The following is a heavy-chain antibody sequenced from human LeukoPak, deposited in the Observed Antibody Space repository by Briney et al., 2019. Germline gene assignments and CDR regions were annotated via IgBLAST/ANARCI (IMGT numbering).Heavy chain of an antibody. CDR1: GFTFSSFA. CDR3: AKEGQYSSGWFDY. V-gene: IGHV3-23*01. J-gene: IGHJ4*02. CDR2: ISGSGGST. Sequence: GGSLTLSCAASGFTFSSFAMSRVRQAPGKVLEWVSAISGSGGSTYYADSVKGRFTISRDNSKNTLYLQMNSLRAEDTAVYYCAKEGQYSSGWFDYWGQGTLVTGSS. D-gene: IGHD6-19*01.